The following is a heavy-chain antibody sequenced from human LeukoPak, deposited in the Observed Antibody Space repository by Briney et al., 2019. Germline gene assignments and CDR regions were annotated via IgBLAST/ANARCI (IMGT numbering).Heavy chain of an antibody. CDR1: GFTFSTYA. Sequence: GGSLRLSCAASGFTFSTYAMSWVRQAPGKGLEWVSASGSGGSTYYADSVEGRFTISRDNSKNTLYLQMNSLRAEDTAVYYCAKGGPVAADPRYFQHWGQGTLVTVSS. CDR2: SGSGGST. J-gene: IGHJ1*01. D-gene: IGHD6-19*01. CDR3: AKGGPVAADPRYFQH. V-gene: IGHV3-23*01.